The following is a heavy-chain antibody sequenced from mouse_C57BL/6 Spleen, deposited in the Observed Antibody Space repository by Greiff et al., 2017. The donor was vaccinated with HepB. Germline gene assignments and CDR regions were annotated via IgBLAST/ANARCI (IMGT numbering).Heavy chain of an antibody. CDR2: SRNKANDYTT. D-gene: IGHD1-1*01. Sequence: EVKLVESGGGLVQSGRSLRLSCATSGFTFSDFYMEWVRQAPGKGLEWIAASRNKANDYTTEYSASVKGRFIVSRDTSQSILYLQMNALRAEDTAIYYCARDAYNDGSSLAYWGQGTLVTVSA. CDR1: GFTFSDFY. V-gene: IGHV7-1*01. CDR3: ARDAYNDGSSLAY. J-gene: IGHJ3*01.